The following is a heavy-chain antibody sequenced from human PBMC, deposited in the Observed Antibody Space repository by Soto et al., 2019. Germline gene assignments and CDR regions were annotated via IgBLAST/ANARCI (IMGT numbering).Heavy chain of an antibody. CDR2: ISAYNGNT. V-gene: IGHV1-18*01. Sequence: GASVKVSCKASGYTFTSYGISWVRQAPGQGLEWMGWISAYNGNTNYAQKLQGRVTMTTDTSTSTAYMELRSLRSDDTAVYYCARAMRDLRRTHGHDAFDIWGQGTMVTVSS. CDR1: GYTFTSYG. CDR3: ARAMRDLRRTHGHDAFDI. J-gene: IGHJ3*02.